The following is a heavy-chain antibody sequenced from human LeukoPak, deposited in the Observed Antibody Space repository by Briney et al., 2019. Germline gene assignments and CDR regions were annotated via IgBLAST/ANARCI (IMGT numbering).Heavy chain of an antibody. CDR1: GFTFSDHY. CDR3: ARGHWGLDS. J-gene: IGHJ4*02. Sequence: GGSLRLSCAASGFTFSDHYMSWIRQAPGKGLEWVSYISHTGTTMYYADSVKGRFTLSRDNTRNSLYLQMNSLRAEDTAVYYCARGHWGLDSWGQGTLVSVSS. CDR2: ISHTGTTM. D-gene: IGHD7-27*01. V-gene: IGHV3-11*04.